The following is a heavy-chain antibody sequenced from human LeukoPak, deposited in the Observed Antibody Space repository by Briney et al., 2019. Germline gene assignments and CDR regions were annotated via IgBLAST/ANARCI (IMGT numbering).Heavy chain of an antibody. CDR2: ISSSSSTI. V-gene: IGHV3-48*04. J-gene: IGHJ4*02. CDR3: ARVNGDYVLDY. Sequence: GGSLRLSCAASGFTFSSYSMNWVRQAPGKGLEWVSYISSSSSTIYYADSVKGRFTISRDNAKNSLYLQMNSLRAEDTAVYYCARVNGDYVLDYWGQGTLVTVSS. D-gene: IGHD4-17*01. CDR1: GFTFSSYS.